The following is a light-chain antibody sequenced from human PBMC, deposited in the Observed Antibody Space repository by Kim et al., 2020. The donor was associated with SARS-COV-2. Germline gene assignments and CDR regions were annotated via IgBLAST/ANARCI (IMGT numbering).Light chain of an antibody. Sequence: EIVLTQSPGTLSLSPGERATLSCRASQSVSSSYLAWYQQKPGQAPRLLIYGAASRVTGIPDRFSGSGSGTDFTLTISRLEPEDFAVYYCQHYGISLWTFGQGTKVDIK. CDR2: GAA. J-gene: IGKJ1*01. CDR3: QHYGISLWT. V-gene: IGKV3-20*01. CDR1: QSVSSSY.